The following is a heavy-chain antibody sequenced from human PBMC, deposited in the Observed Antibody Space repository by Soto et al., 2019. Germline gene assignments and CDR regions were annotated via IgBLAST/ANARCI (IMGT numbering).Heavy chain of an antibody. V-gene: IGHV3-11*06. D-gene: IGHD4-17*01. Sequence: GGSLRLSCAASGFIFNDYYIIFSRHSPGKGLEWLSNISGSSGSKKYADAGKGRFTISRDNAKKSLYLEMHSLRAGDTAVYYCARYAAEVTTFFDHWGQGTLVTVSS. CDR2: ISGSSGSK. CDR3: ARYAAEVTTFFDH. CDR1: GFIFNDYY. J-gene: IGHJ4*02.